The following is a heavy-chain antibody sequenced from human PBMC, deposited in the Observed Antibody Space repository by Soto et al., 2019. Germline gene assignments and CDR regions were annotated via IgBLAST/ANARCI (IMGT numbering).Heavy chain of an antibody. CDR3: ARQGYSSSWYSSYYYYYGMDV. J-gene: IGHJ6*02. CDR2: IDPSDSYT. V-gene: IGHV5-10-1*01. CDR1: VYSFTSYW. Sequence: PGESLKISCKGSVYSFTSYWISWVRQMPGKGLEWMGRIDPSDSYTNYSPSFQGHVTISADKSISTAYLQWSSLKASDTAMYYCARQGYSSSWYSSYYYYYGMDVWGQGTTVTVSS. D-gene: IGHD6-13*01.